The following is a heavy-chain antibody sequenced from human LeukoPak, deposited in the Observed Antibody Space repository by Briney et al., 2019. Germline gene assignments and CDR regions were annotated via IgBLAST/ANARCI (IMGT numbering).Heavy chain of an antibody. V-gene: IGHV1-69*13. CDR2: IIPIFGTA. D-gene: IGHD6-6*01. Sequence: SVKVSCKASGGTFSSYAISWVRQAPGQGLEWMGGIIPIFGTANYAQKFQGRVTITADESTSTAYMELSSLRSEDTAVYYCARAVEQLGWFDPWGQGTLVTVSS. CDR1: GGTFSSYA. CDR3: ARAVEQLGWFDP. J-gene: IGHJ5*02.